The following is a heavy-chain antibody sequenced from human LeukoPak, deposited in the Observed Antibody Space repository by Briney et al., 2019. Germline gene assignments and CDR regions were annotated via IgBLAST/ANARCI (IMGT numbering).Heavy chain of an antibody. Sequence: PSETLSLTCTVSGDSISSYYWSWIRQPAGKGLEWIGRIFTSGTTKYNPSLTNRVAMSVDTSQNHFSLTLTSMTAADTAVYYCARLRRTVRGIWYFDLWGRGTLVTVSS. J-gene: IGHJ2*01. V-gene: IGHV4-4*07. CDR3: ARLRRTVRGIWYFDL. CDR1: GDSISSYY. D-gene: IGHD3-10*01. CDR2: IFTSGTT.